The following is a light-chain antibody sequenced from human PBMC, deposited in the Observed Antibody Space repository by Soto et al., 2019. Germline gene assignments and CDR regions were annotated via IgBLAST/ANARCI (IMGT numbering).Light chain of an antibody. Sequence: EIVLTQSPGTLSLSPGERATLSCRASQSVSSSYLAWYQQKPGQAPRLLIYGASSRATGIPDRVSGSGSGTHFTLTSSRLEPEDFAVYYCQQGFTFGPGTKVDIK. CDR3: QQGFT. J-gene: IGKJ3*01. V-gene: IGKV3-20*01. CDR1: QSVSSSY. CDR2: GAS.